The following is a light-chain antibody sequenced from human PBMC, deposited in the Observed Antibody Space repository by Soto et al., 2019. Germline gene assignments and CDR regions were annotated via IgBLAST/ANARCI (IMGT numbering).Light chain of an antibody. CDR1: QSLTSN. CDR3: QQYNSYST. Sequence: KGRTRAPASLSVALGDRATLKCRASQSLTSNLAWYQQKPGQAPRLLIYGASTRATGLPARFSGSGSGTDFTLTISSREPEDFATYSCQQYNSYSTLGQGTQVDIK. CDR2: GAS. J-gene: IGKJ1*01. V-gene: IGKV3-15*01.